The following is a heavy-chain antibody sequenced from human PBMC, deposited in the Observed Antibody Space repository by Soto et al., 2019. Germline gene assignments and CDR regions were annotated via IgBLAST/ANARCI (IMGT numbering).Heavy chain of an antibody. J-gene: IGHJ6*02. D-gene: IGHD6-13*01. CDR1: GFTFISYS. CDR3: ARDPKQQLRRNMDV. V-gene: IGHV3-21*01. CDR2: ISSSSSYI. Sequence: GGSLRLSCAASGFTFISYSISLGRQAPGKGLEWVSSISSSSSYIYYADSVKGRFTISRDNAKNSLYLQMNSLRAEDTAVYYCARDPKQQLRRNMDVWGQGTTVTVS.